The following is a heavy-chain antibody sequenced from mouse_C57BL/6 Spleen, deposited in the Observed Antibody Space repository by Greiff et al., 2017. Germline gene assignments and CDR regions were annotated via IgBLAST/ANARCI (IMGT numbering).Heavy chain of an antibody. Sequence: VQLQQSGAELVKPGASVKLSCTASGFHIKDYYMHWVKQRTEQGLEWIGRIDPEDGETTYAPKFQGKATITADTSSNTAYLQRSSLTSEDTAVYYSARSVWDDPLWFAYWGQVTLVTVSA. CDR1: GFHIKDYY. D-gene: IGHD4-1*01. CDR3: ARSVWDDPLWFAY. J-gene: IGHJ3*01. CDR2: IDPEDGET. V-gene: IGHV14-2*01.